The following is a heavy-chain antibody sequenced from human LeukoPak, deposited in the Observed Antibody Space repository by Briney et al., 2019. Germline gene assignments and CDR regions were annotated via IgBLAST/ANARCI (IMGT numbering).Heavy chain of an antibody. D-gene: IGHD3-10*01. Sequence: SETLSLTCAVYGGSFSGYYWSWIRQPLGKGLEWIGYIYYSGSTNYNPSLKSRVTISVDTSKNQFSLKLSSVTAADTAVYYCARALYYYGSGSDYYYYYMDVWGKGTTVTISS. CDR3: ARALYYYGSGSDYYYYYMDV. CDR1: GGSFSGYY. V-gene: IGHV4-59*01. J-gene: IGHJ6*03. CDR2: IYYSGST.